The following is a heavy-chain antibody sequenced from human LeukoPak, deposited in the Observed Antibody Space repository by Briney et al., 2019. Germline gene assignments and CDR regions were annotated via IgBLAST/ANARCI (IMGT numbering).Heavy chain of an antibody. CDR1: GGSFSGYY. D-gene: IGHD6-6*01. V-gene: IGHV4-34*01. J-gene: IGHJ6*02. Sequence: SETLSLTCAVYGGSFSGYYWSWIRQPPGKGLEWIGEINHSGSTNYNPSLKSRVTISVDTSKNQFSLKLSSVTAADTAVYYCARGNSSSSGGVSYYYGMDVWGQGTTVTVSS. CDR2: INHSGST. CDR3: ARGNSSSSGGVSYYYGMDV.